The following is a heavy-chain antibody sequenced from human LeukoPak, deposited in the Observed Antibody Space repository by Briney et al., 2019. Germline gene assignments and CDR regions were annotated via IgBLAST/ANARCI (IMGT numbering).Heavy chain of an antibody. J-gene: IGHJ6*02. Sequence: SGTLSLTCPVSGGSISSYYWSWIRQPPGEGPEWIGYIYYSGGTNYNPSLKSRVTISVDTSKNQFSLKLSSVTAADTAVYYCARDMGDSSGYYAATGRYYGMDVWGQGTTVTVSS. V-gene: IGHV4-59*01. CDR1: GGSISSYY. CDR3: ARDMGDSSGYYAATGRYYGMDV. CDR2: IYYSGGT. D-gene: IGHD3-22*01.